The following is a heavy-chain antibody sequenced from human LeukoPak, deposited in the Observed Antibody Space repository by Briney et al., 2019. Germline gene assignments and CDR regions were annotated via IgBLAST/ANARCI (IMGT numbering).Heavy chain of an antibody. V-gene: IGHV4-59*01. CDR1: GGSISSYY. CDR3: ARAGFLRYFGAGWFDP. Sequence: SETLSLTCTVSGGSISSYYLNWIRQSLGKGLEWIGNIYYSGSTNYNPSLKSRVFISVDTSKNQSSLKLSSVTAADTAVYYCARAGFLRYFGAGWFDPWGQGTLVTVSS. CDR2: IYYSGST. J-gene: IGHJ5*02. D-gene: IGHD3-9*01.